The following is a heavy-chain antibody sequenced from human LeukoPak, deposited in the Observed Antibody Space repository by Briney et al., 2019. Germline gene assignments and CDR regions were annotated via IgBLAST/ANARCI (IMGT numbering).Heavy chain of an antibody. CDR3: ARGAAGYSYG. CDR2: IYYSGST. Sequence: SETLSLTCTVSGGSNSSYYWSWIRQPPGKGLEWIGHIYYSGSTNYNPSLKSRVTISIDTSKNQFSLRLSSVTAADTAVYYCARGAAGYSYGWGQGTLVTVSS. J-gene: IGHJ4*02. CDR1: GGSNSSYY. D-gene: IGHD5-18*01. V-gene: IGHV4-59*01.